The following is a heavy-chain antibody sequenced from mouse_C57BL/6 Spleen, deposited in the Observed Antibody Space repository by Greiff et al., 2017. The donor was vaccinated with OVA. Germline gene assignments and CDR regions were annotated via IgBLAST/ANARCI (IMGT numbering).Heavy chain of an antibody. CDR2: IDPSDSYT. J-gene: IGHJ2*01. CDR3: ARGIYYGDY. CDR1: GYTFTSYW. D-gene: IGHD2-1*01. Sequence: QVQLQQPGAELVRPGTSVKLSCKASGYTFTSYWMHWVKQRPGQGLEWIGVIDPSDSYTNYNQKFKGKATLTVDTSSSTAYMQLSSLTSEDAAVYYCARGIYYGDYWGQGTTLTVSS. V-gene: IGHV1-59*01.